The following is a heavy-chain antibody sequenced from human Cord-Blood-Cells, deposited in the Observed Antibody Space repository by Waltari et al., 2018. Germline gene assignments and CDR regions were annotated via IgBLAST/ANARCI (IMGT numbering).Heavy chain of an antibody. Sequence: QRVQSGAEVKKPGSSLKVPARPSVATFSSYAISWVRQAPGQGLEWMGGIIPIFGTANYAQKFQGRVTITADESTSTAYMELSSLRSEDTAVYYCARSSQLWLLFDYWGQGTLVTVSS. CDR1: VATFSSYA. CDR2: IIPIFGTA. CDR3: ARSSQLWLLFDY. V-gene: IGHV1-69*01. J-gene: IGHJ4*02. D-gene: IGHD3-22*01.